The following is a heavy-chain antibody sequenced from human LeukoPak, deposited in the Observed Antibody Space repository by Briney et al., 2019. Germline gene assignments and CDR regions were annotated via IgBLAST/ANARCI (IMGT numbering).Heavy chain of an antibody. CDR1: GFTFSSYW. D-gene: IGHD2-2*01. CDR3: ARVGCSSTSCYRWVYYYYYMDV. CDR2: IKQDGSEK. J-gene: IGHJ6*03. Sequence: GGSLRLSCAASGFTFSSYWMSWVRQAPGKGLEWVANIKQDGSEKYYVDSVKGRFTISRDNAKNSLYLQMNSLRAEDTAVYYCARVGCSSTSCYRWVYYYYYMDVWGKGTTVTVSS. V-gene: IGHV3-7*01.